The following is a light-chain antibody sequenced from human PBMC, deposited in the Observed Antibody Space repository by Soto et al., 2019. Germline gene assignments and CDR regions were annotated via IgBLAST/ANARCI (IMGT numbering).Light chain of an antibody. CDR3: QRYGSSPPFT. CDR2: GAS. J-gene: IGKJ2*01. Sequence: ESVLTQSPGTLSLSPGERVTLSCRASQRVSSSYLAWYQQKPGQAPRLLIYGASTRATGIPDRFSGSGSGTDFTLTISRLEPEDFAVYFCQRYGSSPPFTFGQGTKVEI. V-gene: IGKV3-20*01. CDR1: QRVSSSY.